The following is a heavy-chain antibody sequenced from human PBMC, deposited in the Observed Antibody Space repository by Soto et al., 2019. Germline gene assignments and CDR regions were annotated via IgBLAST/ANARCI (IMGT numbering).Heavy chain of an antibody. CDR3: ARTIAAAVPGFDP. Sequence: LRLSCSVSGFTFSDSYMSWIRQAPGKGLEWVSYISSSSSYTKYADSVKGRFTISRDNAKNSLYLEMNSLRAEDTAVYYCARTIAAAVPGFDPWGQGTLVTVSS. CDR1: GFTFSDSY. D-gene: IGHD6-13*01. CDR2: ISSSSSYT. J-gene: IGHJ5*02. V-gene: IGHV3-11*06.